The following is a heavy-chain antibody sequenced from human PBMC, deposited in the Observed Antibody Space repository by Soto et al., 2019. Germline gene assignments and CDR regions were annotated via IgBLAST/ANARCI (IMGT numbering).Heavy chain of an antibody. CDR1: VYTFTAYF. Sequence: VKGSFKASVYTFTAYFIHWVRQAPGQGLQWMGWINPNSGGTNYPRTFQGRVTMTRDTSISTAYMELNRLTSDDTAVFFCARIHTYSVSSPLDYWGQGTLVTVSS. V-gene: IGHV1-2*02. CDR2: INPNSGGT. J-gene: IGHJ4*02. D-gene: IGHD6-6*01. CDR3: ARIHTYSVSSPLDY.